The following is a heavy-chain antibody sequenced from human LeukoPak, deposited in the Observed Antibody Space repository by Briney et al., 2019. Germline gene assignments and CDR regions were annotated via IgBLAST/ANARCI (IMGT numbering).Heavy chain of an antibody. D-gene: IGHD3-3*01. J-gene: IGHJ6*03. V-gene: IGHV3-21*01. CDR1: GFTFSSYS. CDR2: ISSSSSYI. Sequence: GGSLRLSCAASGFTFSSYSMNWVRQAPGKGLEWVSSISSSSSYIYYADSVKGRFTISRDNAKNSLYLQMNSLRAEDTAVYYCARDLGDFWSGYWVYSMDVWGKGITVTVSS. CDR3: ARDLGDFWSGYWVYSMDV.